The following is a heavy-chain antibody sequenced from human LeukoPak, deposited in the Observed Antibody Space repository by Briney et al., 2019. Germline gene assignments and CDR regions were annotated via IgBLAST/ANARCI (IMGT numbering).Heavy chain of an antibody. CDR2: ISHDGSIK. J-gene: IGHJ4*02. CDR1: GFTFSIFG. D-gene: IGHD3-10*01. V-gene: IGHV3-30*18. CDR3: AKDRWESSGSGSSLDY. Sequence: GGSLRLSCAASGFTFSIFGLHWVRQAPGKGLEWVAFISHDGSIKYYADSVKGRLAISRDTSKNTLYLQMNSLRAEDTAVYYCAKDRWESSGSGSSLDYWGQGTLVTVSS.